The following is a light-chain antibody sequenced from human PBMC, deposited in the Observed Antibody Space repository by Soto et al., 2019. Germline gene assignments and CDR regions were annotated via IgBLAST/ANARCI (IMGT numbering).Light chain of an antibody. CDR2: AAS. V-gene: IGKV1-27*01. CDR3: QKYNSAPWT. J-gene: IGKJ1*01. CDR1: QGISNF. Sequence: DLQMTQSPSSLSASVGDRVAITCRASQGISNFLAWYQHKPGKLPNLLIYAASTLQSGVPSRFSGSGSGTDFTLTISSLQPEDVATYYCQKYNSAPWTFGQGTKVEIK.